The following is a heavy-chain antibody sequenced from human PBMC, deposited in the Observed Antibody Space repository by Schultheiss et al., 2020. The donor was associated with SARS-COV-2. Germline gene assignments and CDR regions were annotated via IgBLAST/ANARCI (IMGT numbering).Heavy chain of an antibody. CDR2: INPSGGST. CDR3: ARESRGYSGYDPFDY. D-gene: IGHD5-12*01. CDR1: GYTFTSYY. Sequence: ASVKVSCKASGYTFTSYYMHWVRQAPGQGLEWMGIINPSGGSTSYAQKFQGRVTITADESTSTAYMELSSLRSEDTAVYYCARESRGYSGYDPFDYWGQGTLVTVSS. J-gene: IGHJ4*02. V-gene: IGHV1-46*01.